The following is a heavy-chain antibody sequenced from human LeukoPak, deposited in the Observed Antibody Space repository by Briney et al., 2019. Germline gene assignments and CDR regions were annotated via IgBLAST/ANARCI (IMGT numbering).Heavy chain of an antibody. CDR2: INHSGST. V-gene: IGHV4-34*01. CDR1: GGSFSGYY. CDR3: ARVIVQLERLLRFDP. J-gene: IGHJ5*02. Sequence: SETLSLTCAVYGGSFSGYYWSWIRQPPGKGLEWIGEINHSGSTNYNPSLKSRVTISVDTSKNQFSLKLSSVTAVDTAVYYCARVIVQLERLLRFDPWGQGTLVTVSS. D-gene: IGHD1-1*01.